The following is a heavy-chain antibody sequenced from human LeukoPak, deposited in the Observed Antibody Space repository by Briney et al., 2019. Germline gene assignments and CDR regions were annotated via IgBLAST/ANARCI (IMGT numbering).Heavy chain of an antibody. J-gene: IGHJ6*03. D-gene: IGHD5-18*01. V-gene: IGHV1-18*01. CDR3: ARSYGYNYYYYYYMDV. CDR2: ISAYNGNT. CDR1: GYTLTSYG. Sequence: GASVKVSCKASGYTLTSYGISWVRQAPGQGLEWMGWISAYNGNTNYAQKLQGRVTMTTDTSTSTAYMELRSLRSDDTAVYYCARSYGYNYYYYYYMDVWGKGTTVTVSS.